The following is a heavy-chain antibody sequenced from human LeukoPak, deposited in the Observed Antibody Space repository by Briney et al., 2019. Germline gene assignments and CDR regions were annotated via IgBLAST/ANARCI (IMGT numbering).Heavy chain of an antibody. CDR3: ARTYYYDSSGYWLDY. Sequence: SETLSLTCAVSGGSISSNNWWSWVRQPPGKGLEWIGEIYHSGSTDYNPSLESRVTISVDKSNNQFSLKLSSVTAADTAVYYCARTYYYDSSGYWLDYWGQGTLVTVSS. D-gene: IGHD3-22*01. CDR1: GGSISSNNW. CDR2: IYHSGST. J-gene: IGHJ4*02. V-gene: IGHV4-4*02.